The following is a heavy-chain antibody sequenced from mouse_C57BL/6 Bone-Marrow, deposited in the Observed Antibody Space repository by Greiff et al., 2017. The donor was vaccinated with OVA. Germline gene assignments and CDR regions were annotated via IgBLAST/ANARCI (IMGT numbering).Heavy chain of an antibody. V-gene: IGHV1-26*01. D-gene: IGHD4-1*01. CDR3: ARREMGRKRDFDY. CDR2: INPNNGGT. CDR1: GYTFTDYY. Sequence: VQLQQSGPELVKPGASVKISCKASGYTFTDYYMNWVKQSHGKSLEWIGDINPNNGGTSYNQKFKGKATLTVDKSSSTAYMELRSLTSEDSAVYYCARREMGRKRDFDYWGQGTTLTVSS. J-gene: IGHJ2*01.